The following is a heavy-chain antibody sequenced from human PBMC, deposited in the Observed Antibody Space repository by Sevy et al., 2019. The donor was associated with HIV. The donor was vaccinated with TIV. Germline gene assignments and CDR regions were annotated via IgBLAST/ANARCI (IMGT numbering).Heavy chain of an antibody. J-gene: IGHJ4*02. Sequence: GGSLRLSCAASGFTVTSNYMSWVRQAPGKGLEWVSIIYAGGNTYYADSVEGRFTISRDNSKNTLYLQMNTLRADDTAVYYCAIGYGYGYDYWGQGTLVTVSS. CDR3: AIGYGYGYDY. V-gene: IGHV3-66*02. D-gene: IGHD5-18*01. CDR1: GFTVTSNY. CDR2: IYAGGNT.